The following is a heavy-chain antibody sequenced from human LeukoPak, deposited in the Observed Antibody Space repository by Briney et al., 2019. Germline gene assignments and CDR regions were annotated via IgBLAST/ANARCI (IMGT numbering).Heavy chain of an antibody. CDR1: GFTFSSYW. V-gene: IGHV3-7*01. D-gene: IGHD6-13*01. CDR3: ARDQVAAATDY. Sequence: GGSLRLSCAASGFTFSSYWMSWVRQAPGKGLEWVANIKQDGSEKYYVDSVKGRFTISRDNAKNSLYLQMNSLRAEDAAVYYCARDQVAAATDYWGQGTLVTVSS. CDR2: IKQDGSEK. J-gene: IGHJ4*02.